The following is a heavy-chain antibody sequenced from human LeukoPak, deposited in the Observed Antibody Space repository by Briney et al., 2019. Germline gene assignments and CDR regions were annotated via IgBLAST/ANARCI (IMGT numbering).Heavy chain of an antibody. Sequence: SETLSLTCAVSGYSISSGYYWGWIRQPPGKELEWIGSIYHSGSTYYNPSLKSRVTISVDTSKNQFSLKLSSVTAADTAVYYCARTAIYYYDSSGYYHNWFDPWGQGTLVTVSS. D-gene: IGHD3-22*01. V-gene: IGHV4-38-2*01. CDR1: GYSISSGYY. CDR3: ARTAIYYYDSSGYYHNWFDP. CDR2: IYHSGST. J-gene: IGHJ5*02.